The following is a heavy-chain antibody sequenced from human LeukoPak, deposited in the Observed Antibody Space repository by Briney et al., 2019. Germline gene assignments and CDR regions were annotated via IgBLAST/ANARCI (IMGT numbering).Heavy chain of an antibody. CDR2: IYYSGST. CDR1: GGSISSYY. J-gene: IGHJ5*02. CDR3: ARSLSPLAAADNWFDP. Sequence: TSETLSLTCTVSGGSISSYYWSWIRQPPGRGLEWIGYIYYSGSTNYNPSLKSRVTMSVDTSKNQFSLKLSSVTAADTTVYYCARSLSPLAAADNWFDPWGQGTLVTVSS. D-gene: IGHD6-13*01. V-gene: IGHV4-59*12.